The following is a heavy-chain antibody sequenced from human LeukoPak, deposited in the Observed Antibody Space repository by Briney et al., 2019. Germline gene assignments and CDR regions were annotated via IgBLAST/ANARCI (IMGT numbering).Heavy chain of an antibody. CDR3: ARGTYGSGSYYSIYYYYYMDV. J-gene: IGHJ6*03. CDR2: INSDGSST. V-gene: IGHV3-74*01. CDR1: GFTFSSYW. Sequence: GGSLRLSCAASGFTFSSYWMHWVRQAPGKGLVWVSRINSDGSSTSYADSVKGRFTISRDNAKNTLYLQMNSLRAEDTAVYYCARGTYGSGSYYSIYYYYYMDVWGKGTTVTVSS. D-gene: IGHD3-10*01.